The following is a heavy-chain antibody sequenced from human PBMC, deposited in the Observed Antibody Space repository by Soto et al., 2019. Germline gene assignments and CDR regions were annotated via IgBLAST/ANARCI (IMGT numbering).Heavy chain of an antibody. D-gene: IGHD2-2*01. CDR2: ISGSGGST. V-gene: IGHV3-23*01. Sequence: EVQLLESGGGLVQPGGSLRLSCAASGFTFSSYAMSWVRQAPGKGLEWVSAISGSGGSTYYADSVKGRFTISRDNSKNTLYLQMNSLRADDTAVYYCAKGPDIVVVPAATDYWGQGTLVTVSS. CDR1: GFTFSSYA. CDR3: AKGPDIVVVPAATDY. J-gene: IGHJ4*02.